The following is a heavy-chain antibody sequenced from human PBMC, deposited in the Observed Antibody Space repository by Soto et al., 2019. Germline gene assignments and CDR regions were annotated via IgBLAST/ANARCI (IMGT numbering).Heavy chain of an antibody. Sequence: QVQLVQSGAEVKTPGSSLKVSCTVSGSRFSNYVISWVRQAPGHGLEWLGLIIPIFNSTQYAQRFQGRVTITADKSTNTASLELSSLRSDDTAVYYCAREGRGKKAGYNGLVSLGYWGQGTLVTVSS. D-gene: IGHD2-2*02. CDR2: IIPIFNST. CDR1: GSRFSNYV. CDR3: AREGRGKKAGYNGLVSLGY. J-gene: IGHJ4*02. V-gene: IGHV1-69*06.